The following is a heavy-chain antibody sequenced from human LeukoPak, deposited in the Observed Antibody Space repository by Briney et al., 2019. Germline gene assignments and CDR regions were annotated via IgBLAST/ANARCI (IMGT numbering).Heavy chain of an antibody. Sequence: SETLSLTCSVSDGSINSGSFYWAWIRQPPGKGLEWIGSVYYSGSTYYNPSLKSRVTISIDMSKNEFSLKLSSVTAADTAVYYCARHGVYTIPFDPWGQGTLVTVSS. CDR2: VYYSGST. J-gene: IGHJ5*02. CDR1: DGSINSGSFY. CDR3: ARHGVYTIPFDP. D-gene: IGHD3-3*01. V-gene: IGHV4-39*01.